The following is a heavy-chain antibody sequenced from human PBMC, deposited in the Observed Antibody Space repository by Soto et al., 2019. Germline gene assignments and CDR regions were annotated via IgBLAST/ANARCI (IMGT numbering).Heavy chain of an antibody. Sequence: ASVKVSCKASGYTFTGYYMHWVRQAPGQGLEWMGWNNPNSGGTNYAQKFQGRVTMTRDTSISTAYMELSRLRSDDTAVYYCARDLQTGGVLLNFDYWGQGTLVTVSS. CDR1: GYTFTGYY. J-gene: IGHJ4*02. V-gene: IGHV1-2*02. D-gene: IGHD7-27*01. CDR3: ARDLQTGGVLLNFDY. CDR2: NNPNSGGT.